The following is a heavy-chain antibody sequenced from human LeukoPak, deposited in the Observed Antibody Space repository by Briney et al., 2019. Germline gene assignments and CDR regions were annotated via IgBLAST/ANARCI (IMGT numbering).Heavy chain of an antibody. CDR1: GYTFTGYY. D-gene: IGHD6-19*01. Sequence: GASVKVSCKASGYTFTGYYMHWVRQAPGQGLEWMGWINPNSGGTNYAQKFQGRVIMTRDTSISTAYMELSRLRSDDTAVYYCARDLAVAGTGWFDPWGQGTLVTVSS. CDR2: INPNSGGT. CDR3: ARDLAVAGTGWFDP. V-gene: IGHV1-2*02. J-gene: IGHJ5*02.